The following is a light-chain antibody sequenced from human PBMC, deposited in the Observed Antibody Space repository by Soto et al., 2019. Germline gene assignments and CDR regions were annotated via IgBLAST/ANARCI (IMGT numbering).Light chain of an antibody. Sequence: DIPMTQSPSSLSTSVGDRVTITCRASQSISSYLNWYQQKPGKAPKLLIYAASGLQSGVPSRFSGSGFGTDFTLTISSLQPEDFATYYCQQSYSTPCTFGQGTKLEIK. CDR2: AAS. J-gene: IGKJ2*01. CDR1: QSISSY. V-gene: IGKV1-39*01. CDR3: QQSYSTPCT.